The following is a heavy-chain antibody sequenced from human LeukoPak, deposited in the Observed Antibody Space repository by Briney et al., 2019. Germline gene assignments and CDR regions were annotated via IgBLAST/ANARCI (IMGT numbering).Heavy chain of an antibody. Sequence: SETLSLTCAVSGGSFSGYYWSWIRQPPGKGLEWIGEINHSGSTNYNPSLKSRVTISVDTSKNQFSLKLSSVTAADTAVYYCARGKQWLTRFDYWGQGTLVTVSS. CDR2: INHSGST. V-gene: IGHV4-34*01. J-gene: IGHJ4*02. D-gene: IGHD6-19*01. CDR1: GGSFSGYY. CDR3: ARGKQWLTRFDY.